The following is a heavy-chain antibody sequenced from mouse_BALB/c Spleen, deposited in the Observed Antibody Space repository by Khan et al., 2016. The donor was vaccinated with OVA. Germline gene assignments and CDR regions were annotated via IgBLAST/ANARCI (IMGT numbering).Heavy chain of an antibody. CDR3: ASHLTGSVAY. V-gene: IGHV5-6*01. J-gene: IGHJ3*01. CDR1: GFSFSSYS. Sequence: EVQLVESGGDLVRPGGSLKLSCAASGFSFSSYSMSWVRQTPDKRLEWVATISSGGDYTYYPDSVKGRFTISRDNAKNTLYLHMSSLKSEDTAIYYCASHLTGSVAYGGQGTLVTVSA. D-gene: IGHD4-1*01. CDR2: ISSGGDYT.